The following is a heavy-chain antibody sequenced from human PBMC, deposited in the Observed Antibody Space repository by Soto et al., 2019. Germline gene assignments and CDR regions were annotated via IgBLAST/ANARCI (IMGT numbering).Heavy chain of an antibody. Sequence: EVHLVESGGGLVKPGGSLRLSCAVSGLTFSDAWMTWVRQVPGKGLEWVGRIRSKHDGGTTDYAAPVNGRFTISRDDSKNTLFLQMNSLKTEDTAVYYCTTSDSIWDHYNMDVWVQGTTVTFSS. CDR2: IRSKHDGGTT. J-gene: IGHJ6*02. CDR3: TTSDSIWDHYNMDV. V-gene: IGHV3-15*01. D-gene: IGHD4-4*01. CDR1: GLTFSDAW.